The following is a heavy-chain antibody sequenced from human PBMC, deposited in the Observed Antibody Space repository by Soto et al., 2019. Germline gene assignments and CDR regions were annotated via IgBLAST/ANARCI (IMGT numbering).Heavy chain of an antibody. J-gene: IGHJ6*03. CDR2: ISYDGSNK. CDR3: AKVGEGYYYYYMDV. Sequence: GGSLRLSCAASGFTFSSYGMHWVRQAPGKGLEWVAVISYDGSNKYYADSVKGRFTISRDNSKNTLYLQMNSLRAEDTAVYYCAKVGEGYYYYYMDVWGKGTTVTVSS. V-gene: IGHV3-30*18. CDR1: GFTFSSYG.